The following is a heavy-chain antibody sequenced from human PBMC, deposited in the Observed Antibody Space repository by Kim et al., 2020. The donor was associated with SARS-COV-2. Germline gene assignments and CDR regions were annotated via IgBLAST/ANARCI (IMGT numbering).Heavy chain of an antibody. D-gene: IGHD3-9*01. CDR1: GGSISSSSYY. V-gene: IGHV4-39*01. CDR2: IYYSGST. CDR3: ARHKRYFDLPPPHYYYYGMDV. Sequence: SETLSLTCTVSGGSISSSSYYWGWIRQPPGKGLEWIGSIYYSGSTYYNPSLKSRVTISVDTSKNQFSLKLSSVTAADTAVYYCARHKRYFDLPPPHYYYYGMDVWGQGTTVTVSS. J-gene: IGHJ6*02.